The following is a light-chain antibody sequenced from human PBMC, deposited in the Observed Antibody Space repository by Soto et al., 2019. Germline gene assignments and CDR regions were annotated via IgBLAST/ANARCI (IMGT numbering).Light chain of an antibody. V-gene: IGLV1-44*01. CDR3: AAWDDSLNGYV. CDR1: SSNIGSNT. Sequence: QSVLTQPPSASGTPGQRVTISCSGSSSNIGSNTVNWYQQLPGTAPKLLIYSNNQRPSVVPDRFSGSKSGTSASLAISGLQSEDETDYYCAAWDDSLNGYVFGTGTKGTVL. CDR2: SNN. J-gene: IGLJ1*01.